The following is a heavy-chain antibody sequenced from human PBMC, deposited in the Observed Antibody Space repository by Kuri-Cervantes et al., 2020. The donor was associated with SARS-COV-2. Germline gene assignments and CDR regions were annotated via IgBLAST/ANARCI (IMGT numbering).Heavy chain of an antibody. Sequence: GESLKISCAASGFTFSSYWVHWVRQAPGKGLVWVSRINSDGSSTSYADSVKGRFTISRDNAKNTLYLQMNSLRAEDTAVYYCARDPDSSGWYAGDAFDIWGQGAMVTVSS. CDR1: GFTFSSYW. J-gene: IGHJ3*02. CDR2: INSDGSST. V-gene: IGHV3-74*01. CDR3: ARDPDSSGWYAGDAFDI. D-gene: IGHD6-19*01.